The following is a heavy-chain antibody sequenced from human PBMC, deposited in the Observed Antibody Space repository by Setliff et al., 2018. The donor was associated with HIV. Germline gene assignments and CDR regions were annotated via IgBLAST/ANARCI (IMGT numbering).Heavy chain of an antibody. D-gene: IGHD6-19*01. V-gene: IGHV1-69*10. J-gene: IGHJ6*03. Sequence: VKVSCKASGGTFSNYAITWVRQAPGQGLELMGGIIPMLSIANYAQKFRGRVTLTADKSTSTAYMELSSLRSEDTAVYYCAKGSFDSSGWAHYYYYYMDVWGKGTTVTVSS. CDR2: IIPMLSIA. CDR1: GGTFSNYA. CDR3: AKGSFDSSGWAHYYYYYMDV.